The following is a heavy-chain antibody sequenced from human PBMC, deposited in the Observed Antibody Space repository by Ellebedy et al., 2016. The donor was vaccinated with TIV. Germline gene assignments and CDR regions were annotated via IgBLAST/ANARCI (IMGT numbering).Heavy chain of an antibody. D-gene: IGHD3-22*01. CDR3: ARRGISSGYHFDY. V-gene: IGHV4-39*01. CDR2: IYYSGRT. Sequence: MPSETLSLTCTVSGGSISSTNYYRGWIRQPPGKGLEWIGSIYYSGRTYYIPSRKSRVTISVDMSKNQVSLKLSSVTAADTAVFYCARRGISSGYHFDYWGQGTLVTVSS. CDR1: GGSISSTNYY. J-gene: IGHJ4*02.